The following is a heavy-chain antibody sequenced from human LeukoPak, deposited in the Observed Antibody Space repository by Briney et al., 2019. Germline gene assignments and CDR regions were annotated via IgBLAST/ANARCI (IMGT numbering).Heavy chain of an antibody. CDR2: IYTSGST. Sequence: SETLSLTCTVSGASISSYYWSWIRQPAGKGLEWIGRIYTSGSTNYNPSLKSRVTISVDTSKNQFSLKLSSVTAADTAVYYCARGGEVRRFGVWGQGTLVTVSS. J-gene: IGHJ4*02. CDR3: ARGGEVRRFGV. CDR1: GASISSYY. D-gene: IGHD3-16*01. V-gene: IGHV4-4*07.